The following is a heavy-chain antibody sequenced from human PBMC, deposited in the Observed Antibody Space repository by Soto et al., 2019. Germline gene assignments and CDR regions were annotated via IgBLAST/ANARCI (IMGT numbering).Heavy chain of an antibody. V-gene: IGHV3-48*02. D-gene: IGHD6-6*01. CDR3: ARGGSSSDNGMDV. Sequence: EVQLVESGGGLVQPGGSLRLSCAASGFSFSTYSMNWVRQAPGKGLEWVSYISSRSYTIYYIDSVKGRFTISRHNAKSSLYLQMNSLRDEDTAVYYCARGGSSSDNGMDVWGQGTTVTVSS. CDR2: ISSRSYTI. J-gene: IGHJ6*02. CDR1: GFSFSTYS.